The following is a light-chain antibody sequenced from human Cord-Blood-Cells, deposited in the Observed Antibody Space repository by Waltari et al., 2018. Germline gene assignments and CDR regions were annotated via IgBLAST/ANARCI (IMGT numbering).Light chain of an antibody. Sequence: QSALTQPASVSGSPGQSITIPCTGTSSDVGGYNYVSWYQQHPGKAPKLMIYDVSNRPSGVSNSFSGSKSGNTASLTISGLQAEDEADYYCSSYTSSSTLVFGGGTKLTVL. J-gene: IGLJ3*02. CDR1: SSDVGGYNY. CDR3: SSYTSSSTLV. V-gene: IGLV2-14*01. CDR2: DVS.